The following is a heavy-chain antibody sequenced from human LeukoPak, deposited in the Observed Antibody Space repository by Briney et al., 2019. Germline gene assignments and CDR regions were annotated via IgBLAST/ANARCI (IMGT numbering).Heavy chain of an antibody. V-gene: IGHV4-59*12. J-gene: IGHJ6*02. CDR1: GGSTSSYY. Sequence: SETLSLTRTVSGGSTSSYYWSWIRQPPGKGLEWIGYIYYSGSTNYNPSLKSRVTISVDTSKNQFSLKLSSVTAADTAVYYCARGSREAGIGMDVWGQGTTVTVSS. D-gene: IGHD6-19*01. CDR2: IYYSGST. CDR3: ARGSREAGIGMDV.